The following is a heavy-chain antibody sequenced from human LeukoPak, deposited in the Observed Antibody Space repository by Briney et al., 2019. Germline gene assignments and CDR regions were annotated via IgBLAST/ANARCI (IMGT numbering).Heavy chain of an antibody. J-gene: IGHJ3*02. CDR2: IYPADSDT. Sequence: GESLKISCEGSGYRFTGYWIGWVRQVPGRGLEWMGIIYPADSDTRYSPSFQGLVTISADKSINTAYLQWSSLKASDTAIYYRARRPVLTGPKGAFDIWGQGTKVTVSS. V-gene: IGHV5-51*01. CDR3: ARRPVLTGPKGAFDI. CDR1: GYRFTGYW.